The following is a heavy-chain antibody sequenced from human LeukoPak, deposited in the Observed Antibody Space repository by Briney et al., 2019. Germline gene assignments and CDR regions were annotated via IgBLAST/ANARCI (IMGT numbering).Heavy chain of an antibody. V-gene: IGHV5-51*01. CDR2: IYPGDSDT. J-gene: IGHJ4*02. CDR3: ARQRGYDILTGYYPFDY. Sequence: GESLQISCQGSGSHFTNYWIGWVRQMPGKGLEWMGIIYPGDSDTRYSPSFQGQVTISADKSISTAYLQRSSLKASDTAMYYCARQRGYDILTGYYPFDYWGQGTLVTVSS. D-gene: IGHD3-9*01. CDR1: GSHFTNYW.